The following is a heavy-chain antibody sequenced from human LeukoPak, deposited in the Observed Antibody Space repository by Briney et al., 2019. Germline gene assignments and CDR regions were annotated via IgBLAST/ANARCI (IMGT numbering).Heavy chain of an antibody. J-gene: IGHJ4*02. CDR1: GYTFTGYY. D-gene: IGHD6-19*01. V-gene: IGHV1-18*04. CDR3: ARGLSSGWFRLGYFDY. Sequence: GASVKVSCKASGYTFTGYYMHWVRQAPGQGLEWMGWISAYNGNTNYAQKLQGRVTMTTDTSTSTAYMELSSLRSEDTAVYYCARGLSSGWFRLGYFDYWGQGTLVTVSS. CDR2: ISAYNGNT.